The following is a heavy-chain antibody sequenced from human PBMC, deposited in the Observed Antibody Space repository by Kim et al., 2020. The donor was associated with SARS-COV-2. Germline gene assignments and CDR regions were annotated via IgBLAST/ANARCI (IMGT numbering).Heavy chain of an antibody. V-gene: IGHV1-2*02. CDR1: GYTFTGYY. CDR3: ARDSDIVATIYFLYY. Sequence: ASVKVSCKASGYTFTGYYMHWVRQAPGQGLEWMGWINPNSGGTNYAQKFQGRVTMTRDTSISTAYMELSRLRSDDTAVYYCARDSDIVATIYFLYYWGQGTLVTVSS. CDR2: INPNSGGT. D-gene: IGHD5-12*01. J-gene: IGHJ4*02.